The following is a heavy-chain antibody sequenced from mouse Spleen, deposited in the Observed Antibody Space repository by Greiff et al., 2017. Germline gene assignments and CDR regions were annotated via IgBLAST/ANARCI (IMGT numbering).Heavy chain of an antibody. D-gene: IGHD1-1*01. J-gene: IGHJ1*03. CDR1: GYAFTNYL. CDR2: INPGSGGT. CDR3: ARYYGSSYVGYFDV. Sequence: LQESGAELVRPGTSVKVSCKASGYAFTNYLIEWVKQRPGQGLEWIGVINPGSGGTNYNEKFKGKATLTADKSSSTAYMQLSSLTSEDAAVYFCARYYGSSYVGYFDVWGTGTTVTVSS. V-gene: IGHV1-54*01.